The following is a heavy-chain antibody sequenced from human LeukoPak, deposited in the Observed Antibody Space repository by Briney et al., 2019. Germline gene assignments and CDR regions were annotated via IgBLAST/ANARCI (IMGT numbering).Heavy chain of an antibody. CDR1: GGSISSSSVY. CDR3: VRRTSGSYSDY. V-gene: IGHV4-39*01. CDR2: ISYSGSTT. D-gene: IGHD1-26*01. Sequence: PSETLSLTCTVSGGSISSSSVYWGWIRQPPGKGLEWIATISYSGSTTAYNPSLKSRVTISVDTSKNQFSLNLNSVTAADTAVYYCVRRTSGSYSDYWGQGTLVTVSS. J-gene: IGHJ4*02.